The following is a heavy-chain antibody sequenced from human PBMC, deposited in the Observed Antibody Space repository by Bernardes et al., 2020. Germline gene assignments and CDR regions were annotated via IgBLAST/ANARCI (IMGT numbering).Heavy chain of an antibody. D-gene: IGHD1-26*01. J-gene: IGHJ4*02. Sequence: LSLTCAVSGGSISSSNWWSWVRQPPGKGLEWIGEIYHSGSTNYNPSLKSRVTISVDKSKNQFFLKLISLTAADTAVYYCARDHRGSGSYYPFDYWGQGTLVTVSS. CDR2: IYHSGST. CDR3: ARDHRGSGSYYPFDY. CDR1: GGSISSSNW. V-gene: IGHV4-4*02.